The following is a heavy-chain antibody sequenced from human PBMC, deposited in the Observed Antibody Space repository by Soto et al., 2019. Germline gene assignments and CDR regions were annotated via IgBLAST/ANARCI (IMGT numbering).Heavy chain of an antibody. CDR3: ARDVLAAAGIIFDYYYGMDV. V-gene: IGHV6-1*01. D-gene: IGHD6-13*01. J-gene: IGHJ6*02. Sequence: SQTLSLTCAISGDSVSSNSAAWNWIRQSPSRGLEWLGRTYYRSKWYNDYAVSVKSRITINPDTSKNQFSLQLNSVTPEDTAVCYCARDVLAAAGIIFDYYYGMDVWGQGTTVTVSS. CDR1: GDSVSSNSAA. CDR2: TYYRSKWYN.